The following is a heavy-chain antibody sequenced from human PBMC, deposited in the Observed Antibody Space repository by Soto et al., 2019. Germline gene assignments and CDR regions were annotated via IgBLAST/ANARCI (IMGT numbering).Heavy chain of an antibody. CDR1: GFIFSNYW. Sequence: PGGSLRLSCAASGFIFSNYWMHWVRQVPGKGPVWVARIDSDGTTTRYADSVKGRFTISRDYAENTLYLQMNSLRADDTAVYYCARDRAVGDTTNDFDYWGQGTLVTVSS. V-gene: IGHV3-74*01. CDR2: IDSDGTTT. D-gene: IGHD1-26*01. J-gene: IGHJ4*02. CDR3: ARDRAVGDTTNDFDY.